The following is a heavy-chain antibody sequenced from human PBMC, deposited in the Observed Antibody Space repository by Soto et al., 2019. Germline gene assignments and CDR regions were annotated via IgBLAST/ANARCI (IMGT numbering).Heavy chain of an antibody. J-gene: IGHJ5*02. CDR3: ARGAQGRAVAGTPRSNWFDP. CDR1: GGSFSGYY. V-gene: IGHV4-34*01. CDR2: INHSGST. Sequence: SETLSLTCAVYGGSFSGYYWSWIRQPPGKGLEWIGEINHSGSTNYNPSLKSRVTISVDTSKNQFSLKLSSVTAADTAVYYCARGAQGRAVAGTPRSNWFDPWGQGTLVTVSS. D-gene: IGHD6-19*01.